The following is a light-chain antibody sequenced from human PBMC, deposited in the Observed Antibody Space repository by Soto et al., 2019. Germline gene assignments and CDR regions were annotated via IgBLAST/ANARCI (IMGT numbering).Light chain of an antibody. V-gene: IGKV1-39*01. J-gene: IGKJ2*01. Sequence: DIQMTQSPSSLSASVGDRVTITCRASQSISNYLNWYQQKPGKAPELLIYAASSLQSGVPSRFSGSGSGTDFSLTISSLQPEDFATYYCQQSYSTLMYTFGQGTKLEMK. CDR2: AAS. CDR1: QSISNY. CDR3: QQSYSTLMYT.